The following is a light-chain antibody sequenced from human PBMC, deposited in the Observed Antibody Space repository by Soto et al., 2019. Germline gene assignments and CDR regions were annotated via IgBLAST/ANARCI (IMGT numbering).Light chain of an antibody. CDR2: DAS. V-gene: IGKV3-11*01. Sequence: EIVLTQSPATLSLSPGERATLSCRASQSVSSYLAWYQQKPGQAPRLLIYDASNRATGIPARFSGSVSGTDFTLTISSLEPVDFAVYYCQQRSNWPLFTFGPGTKVDIK. CDR3: QQRSNWPLFT. J-gene: IGKJ3*01. CDR1: QSVSSY.